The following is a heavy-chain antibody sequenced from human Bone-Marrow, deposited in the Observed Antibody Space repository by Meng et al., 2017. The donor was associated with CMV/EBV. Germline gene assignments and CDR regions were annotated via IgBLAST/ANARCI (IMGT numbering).Heavy chain of an antibody. CDR1: GGSISSSSYY. CDR2: IYYSGST. V-gene: IGHV4-39*07. J-gene: IGHJ4*02. Sequence: GSLRLSCTVSGGSISSSSYYWGWIRQPPGKGLEWIGSIYYSGSTYYNPSLKSRVTISVDTSKNQFSLKLSSVTAADTAVYYCARMDYYGSGIDYWGQGTLVTFYS. D-gene: IGHD3-10*01. CDR3: ARMDYYGSGIDY.